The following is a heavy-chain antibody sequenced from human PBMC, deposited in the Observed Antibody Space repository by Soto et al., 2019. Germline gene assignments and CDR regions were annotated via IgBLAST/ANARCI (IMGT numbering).Heavy chain of an antibody. CDR3: ARSIVVVTVLDY. J-gene: IGHJ4*02. Sequence: QVQLVQSGAEEKKPGASVKVSCKASGYTFTSYAMHWVRQAPGQRLEWMGWINAGNGNTKYSQKFQGRVTITRDTSATTADMELSRLRSEDTAVYYCARSIVVVTVLDYWGQGTLVTVSS. CDR2: INAGNGNT. D-gene: IGHD2-21*02. V-gene: IGHV1-3*05. CDR1: GYTFTSYA.